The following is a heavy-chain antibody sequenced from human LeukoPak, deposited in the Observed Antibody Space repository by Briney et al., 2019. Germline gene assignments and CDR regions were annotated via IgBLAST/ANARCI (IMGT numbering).Heavy chain of an antibody. CDR1: GFTFSSYA. CDR3: ARNSYYDSSGYYY. J-gene: IGHJ4*02. CDR2: ISGSGGST. D-gene: IGHD3-22*01. Sequence: GGSLRLSCAASGFTFSSYAMSWVRQAPGKGLEWVSAISGSGGSTYYADSVKGRFTISRDNAKNSLYLQMNSLRAEDTAVYYCARNSYYDSSGYYYWGQGTLVTVSS. V-gene: IGHV3-23*01.